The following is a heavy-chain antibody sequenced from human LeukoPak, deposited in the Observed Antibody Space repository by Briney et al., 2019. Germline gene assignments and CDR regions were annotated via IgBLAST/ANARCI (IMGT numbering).Heavy chain of an antibody. D-gene: IGHD1-26*01. V-gene: IGHV3-30-3*01. Sequence: HPGGSLRLSCAASGFTFSSYAMHWVRQAPGKGLEWVAVISYDGSNKYYADSVKGRFTISRDNSKNTLYLQMNSLRAEDTAVYYCARALTGSYGGYFDYWGQGTLVTVSS. CDR3: ARALTGSYGGYFDY. J-gene: IGHJ4*02. CDR1: GFTFSSYA. CDR2: ISYDGSNK.